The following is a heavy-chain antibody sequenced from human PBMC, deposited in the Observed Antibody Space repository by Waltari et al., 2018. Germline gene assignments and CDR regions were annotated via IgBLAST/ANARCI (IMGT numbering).Heavy chain of an antibody. D-gene: IGHD6-13*01. V-gene: IGHV3-33*01. J-gene: IGHJ6*02. Sequence: QVQLVESGGGVVKPGRSLRLSCAASGFSFSSFGMHWVGRAPGKGLGWVAIIWYDGSEKYYADSVKGRFTISRDNSKNTVDLQMNSLRAEDTAVYYCAVTTGGYDGMGVWGQGTTVTVSS. CDR1: GFSFSSFG. CDR2: IWYDGSEK. CDR3: AVTTGGYDGMGV.